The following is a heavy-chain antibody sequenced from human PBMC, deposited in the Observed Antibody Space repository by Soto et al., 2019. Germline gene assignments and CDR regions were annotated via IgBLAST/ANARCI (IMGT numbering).Heavy chain of an antibody. CDR2: IHNGGET. V-gene: IGHV3-66*01. J-gene: IGHJ1*01. CDR3: ARDSWSQY. Sequence: PGGSLRLSCAASGFTFSSYAMSWVRQAPGKGLEWVSIIHNGGETYYADSVKGRFTVSRDNSKNTVFLQMNSLRVEDTAVYYCARDSWSQYWGQGTLVTVS. CDR1: GFTFSSYA. D-gene: IGHD2-8*01.